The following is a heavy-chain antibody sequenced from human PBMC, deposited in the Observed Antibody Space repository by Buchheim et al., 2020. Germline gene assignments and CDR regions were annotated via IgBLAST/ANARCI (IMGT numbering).Heavy chain of an antibody. CDR3: ARKRGGTSSDWYFDF. Sequence: QVQLVQSGSELKEPGASVRVSCKASGYTLRNYAMNWVRQAPGQGLEWMGWINTDTGNPTYAQGFTGRFVFSLVTSVSTAYLQISSLKAEDTAFYYCARKRGGTSSDWYFDFWGRGTL. J-gene: IGHJ2*01. CDR1: GYTLRNYA. CDR2: INTDTGNP. V-gene: IGHV7-4-1*02. D-gene: IGHD6-6*01.